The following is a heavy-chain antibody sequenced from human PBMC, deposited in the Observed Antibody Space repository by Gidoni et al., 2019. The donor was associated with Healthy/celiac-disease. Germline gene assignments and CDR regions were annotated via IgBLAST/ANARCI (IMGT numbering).Heavy chain of an antibody. D-gene: IGHD4-17*01. J-gene: IGHJ6*02. Sequence: EVQLLESGGGLVQPGGSLRLSCAAAGFTFSSYAMSWVRQAPGKGLGWVSAISGSGGSTYYADSVKGRFTISRDNSKNTLYLQMNSLRAEDTAVYYCAKGLATTYYYYDYGMDVWGQGTTVTVSS. V-gene: IGHV3-23*01. CDR1: GFTFSSYA. CDR2: ISGSGGST. CDR3: AKGLATTYYYYDYGMDV.